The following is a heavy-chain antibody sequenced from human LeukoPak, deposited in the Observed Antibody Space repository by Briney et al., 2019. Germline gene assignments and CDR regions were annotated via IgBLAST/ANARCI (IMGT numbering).Heavy chain of an antibody. V-gene: IGHV3-33*01. D-gene: IGHD2-2*02. CDR2: IWYDGSNK. J-gene: IGHJ4*02. Sequence: PGGSLRLSCAASGFTFSAYGMHWVRQAPGKGLEWVAVIWYDGSNKYYADSVKGRFTISRDNSKNTLYLQMNSLRAEDTAVYYCAREKTDIVVVPAAIPLPDYWGQGTLVTVSS. CDR3: AREKTDIVVVPAAIPLPDY. CDR1: GFTFSAYG.